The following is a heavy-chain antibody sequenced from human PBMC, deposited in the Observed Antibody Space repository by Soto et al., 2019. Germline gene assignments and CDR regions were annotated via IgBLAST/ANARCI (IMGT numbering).Heavy chain of an antibody. D-gene: IGHD6-19*01. CDR2: IIPIFGTA. CDR1: GGTFSSYA. V-gene: IGHV1-69*06. J-gene: IGHJ4*02. Sequence: SVKVYCKSSGGTFSSYAISWVRQAPGQGLEWMGGIIPIFGTANYAQKFQGRVTITADKSTSTAYMELSSLRSEDTAVYYCARTGISVAGTRFDYWGQGTLVTVSS. CDR3: ARTGISVAGTRFDY.